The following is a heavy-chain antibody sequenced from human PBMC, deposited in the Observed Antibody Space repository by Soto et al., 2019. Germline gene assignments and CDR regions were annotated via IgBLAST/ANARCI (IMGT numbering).Heavy chain of an antibody. V-gene: IGHV1-18*01. D-gene: IGHD2-21*01. Sequence: QVHLVQSGAEVKKPGASVKVSCKTSGYTFRSQGITWVRQAPGQGREWMGCIRGYNGKTYYEESLQGRVTMTTDTSTSTAYMELRNLRSDDTAVYYCATSIYSTSWFGHYNMDVWGQGTTVTVSS. CDR1: GYTFRSQG. CDR2: IRGYNGKT. CDR3: ATSIYSTSWFGHYNMDV. J-gene: IGHJ6*03.